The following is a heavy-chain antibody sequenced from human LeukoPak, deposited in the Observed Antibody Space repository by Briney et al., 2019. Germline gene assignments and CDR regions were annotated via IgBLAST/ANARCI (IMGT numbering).Heavy chain of an antibody. CDR1: GFTFSSFW. CDR3: HDEWIRTSPPRALDY. CDR2: IKQDGSEK. Sequence: GGSLRLSCAASGFTFSSFWMSWVRQAPGKGLEWVANIKQDGSEKYYVDSVKGRFTISRDNAKNSLSLQMNSLRAEDTAVYYCHDEWIRTSPPRALDYWGQGTLVTVSA. V-gene: IGHV3-7*01. J-gene: IGHJ4*02. D-gene: IGHD1-1*01.